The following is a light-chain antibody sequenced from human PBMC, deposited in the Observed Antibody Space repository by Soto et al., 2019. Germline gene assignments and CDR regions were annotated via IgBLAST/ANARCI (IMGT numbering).Light chain of an antibody. J-gene: IGKJ1*01. CDR2: GAS. CDR3: HQYGSSSWT. V-gene: IGKV3-20*01. CDR1: QSVSSSY. Sequence: EIVLTQSPGTLSLSPGERATLSCRAIQSVSSSYLAWYQQKPGQAPRLLIYGASSRATGISDRFSGSGSGTDFTLTISRLEPEDFAVYYCHQYGSSSWTFGQGTKVDI.